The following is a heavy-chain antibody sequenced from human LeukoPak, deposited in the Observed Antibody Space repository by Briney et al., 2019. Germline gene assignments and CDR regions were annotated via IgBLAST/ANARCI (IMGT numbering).Heavy chain of an antibody. Sequence: PSQTLSLTCTVSGGSISSGGYYWSWIRQPPGKGLEWIGYIYHSGSTYYNPSLKSRVTISVDRSKNQFSLKLSSVTAADTAVYYCARDSSGTQASYYYYMDVWGKGTTVTVSS. J-gene: IGHJ6*03. CDR2: IYHSGST. D-gene: IGHD1-7*01. CDR1: GGSISSGGYY. CDR3: ARDSSGTQASYYYYMDV. V-gene: IGHV4-30-2*01.